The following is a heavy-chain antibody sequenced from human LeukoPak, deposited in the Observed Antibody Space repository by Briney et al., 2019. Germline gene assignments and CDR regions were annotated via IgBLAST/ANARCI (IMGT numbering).Heavy chain of an antibody. CDR2: IRYDGGNI. D-gene: IGHD1-1*01. CDR1: GFTFRSYG. Sequence: GGSLRLSCAASGFTFRSYGMHWVRQAPGKGLEWVAFIRYDGGNIYYADSVKGRFTNSRDNSKNTLYLQMNSQRPEDTAVYYCAKASNSPGSYYYYMDVWGKGTTVTVSS. J-gene: IGHJ6*03. CDR3: AKASNSPGSYYYYMDV. V-gene: IGHV3-30*02.